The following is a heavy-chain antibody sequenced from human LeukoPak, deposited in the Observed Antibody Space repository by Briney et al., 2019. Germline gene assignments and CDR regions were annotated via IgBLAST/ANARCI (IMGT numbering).Heavy chain of an antibody. V-gene: IGHV1-8*03. CDR2: MNTNSANT. J-gene: IGHJ6*03. Sequence: GASVKVSCKASGYTFTNYDINWVRQASGQGLELMGWMNTNSANTGYAQKFQGRVTFTSSTSISTAYMELSSLRSEDTAVYYCARGVLPLGYYYLDVWGKGTTVTVSS. D-gene: IGHD3-16*01. CDR1: GYTFTNYD. CDR3: ARGVLPLGYYYLDV.